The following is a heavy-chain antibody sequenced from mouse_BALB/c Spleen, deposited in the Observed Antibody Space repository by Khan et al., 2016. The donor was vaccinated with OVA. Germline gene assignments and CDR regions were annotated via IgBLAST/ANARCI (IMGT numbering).Heavy chain of an antibody. D-gene: IGHD3-2*02. CDR2: ISSYYGDA. V-gene: IGHV1S137*01. Sequence: QVQLQQPGAELVRPGVSVKISCKGSGYTFTDFTVHWVKQSHVKSLEWIGVISSYYGDATYNQNFKDKATLTVDKSSSTAYMELARLTSEDSAIFSGGRGGGGDRFAYWGQGTLVTVSA. J-gene: IGHJ3*01. CDR3: GRGGGGDRFAY. CDR1: GYTFTDFT.